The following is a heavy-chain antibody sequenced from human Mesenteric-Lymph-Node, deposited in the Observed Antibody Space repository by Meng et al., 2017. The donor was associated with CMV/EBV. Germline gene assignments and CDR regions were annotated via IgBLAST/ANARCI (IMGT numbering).Heavy chain of an antibody. Sequence: ASVKVSCKASGYTFTGYYMHWVRQAPGQGLEWMGWINPNSGGTNYAQKFQGRVTMTRDTSISTAYMELSRLRSDDTAVYYCARAPRYCSSTSCSQGFDPWGQGTLVTVSS. CDR2: INPNSGGT. CDR1: GYTFTGYY. J-gene: IGHJ5*02. V-gene: IGHV1-2*02. D-gene: IGHD2-2*01. CDR3: ARAPRYCSSTSCSQGFDP.